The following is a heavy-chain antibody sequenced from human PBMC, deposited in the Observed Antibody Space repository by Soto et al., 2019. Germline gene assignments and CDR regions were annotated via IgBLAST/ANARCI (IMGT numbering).Heavy chain of an antibody. D-gene: IGHD6-13*01. CDR1: GFTFSSYA. J-gene: IGHJ4*02. CDR3: AKASDSSWPYYFDS. V-gene: IGHV3-23*01. Sequence: GGSLRLSCAASGFTFSSYAMSWVRQAPGKGLEWVSAMSGSGGSTYYPDSVKGRFTISRDNSENTLYLQMSSLRAEDTAVYYCAKASDSSWPYYFDSWGPGTLVTVSS. CDR2: MSGSGGST.